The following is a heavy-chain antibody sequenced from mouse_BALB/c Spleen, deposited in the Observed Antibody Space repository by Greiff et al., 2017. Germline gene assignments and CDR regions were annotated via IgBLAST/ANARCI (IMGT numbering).Heavy chain of an antibody. Sequence: EVQRVESGGGLVKPGGSLKLSCAASGFTFSDYYMYWVRQTPEKRLEWVATISDGGSYTYYPDSVKGRFTISRDNAKNNLYLQMSSLKSEDTAMYYCAREDYGSWGFAYWGQGTLVTVSA. D-gene: IGHD1-1*01. CDR1: GFTFSDYY. CDR2: ISDGGSYT. V-gene: IGHV5-4*02. CDR3: AREDYGSWGFAY. J-gene: IGHJ3*01.